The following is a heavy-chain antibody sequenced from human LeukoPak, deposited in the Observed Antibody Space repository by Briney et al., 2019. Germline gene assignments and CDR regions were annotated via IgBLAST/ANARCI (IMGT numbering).Heavy chain of an antibody. V-gene: IGHV1-18*01. Sequence: GASVKVSCKASGYTFTSYAFRWVRQAPGQGLEWMGWISAYNGNTNYAQNLQGRVTMTTDTSTSTAYMELSSLRSEDTAVYYCARGEDYYDSSGFDYWGQGTLVTVSS. CDR1: GYTFTSYA. CDR3: ARGEDYYDSSGFDY. J-gene: IGHJ4*02. CDR2: ISAYNGNT. D-gene: IGHD3-22*01.